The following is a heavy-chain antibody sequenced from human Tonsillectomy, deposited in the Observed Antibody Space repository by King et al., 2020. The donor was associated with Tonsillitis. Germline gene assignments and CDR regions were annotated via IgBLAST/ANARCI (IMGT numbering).Heavy chain of an antibody. D-gene: IGHD3-16*01. CDR1: GGSFSRHV. Sequence: HVQLVESGAEVKKPGSSVRVSCKASGGSFSRHVISWVRQAPGQGLEWMGGIIPIFGTSNSAQKFQGRVTITADQSTSTVYMELRSLTSDDTAVYYCVSGPPGGDLIQAYFDFWSQRTLVT. J-gene: IGHJ4*02. CDR3: VSGPPGGDLIQAYFDF. CDR2: IIPIFGTS. V-gene: IGHV1-69*01.